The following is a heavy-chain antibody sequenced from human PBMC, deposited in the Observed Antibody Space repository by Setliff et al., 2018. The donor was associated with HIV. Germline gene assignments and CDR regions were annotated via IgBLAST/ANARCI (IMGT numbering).Heavy chain of an antibody. Sequence: SETLSLTCTVSGGSISSHNWGWIRQPPGRGLEWIVYMYYTGRTNYNPSLKSRVTTSVDTSKNQFSLKLNSVTAADTAVYYCARDIDGSGRGFDIWGQGTMVTV. CDR3: ARDIDGSGRGFDI. CDR2: MYYTGRT. CDR1: GGSISSHN. V-gene: IGHV4-59*11. J-gene: IGHJ3*02. D-gene: IGHD3-10*01.